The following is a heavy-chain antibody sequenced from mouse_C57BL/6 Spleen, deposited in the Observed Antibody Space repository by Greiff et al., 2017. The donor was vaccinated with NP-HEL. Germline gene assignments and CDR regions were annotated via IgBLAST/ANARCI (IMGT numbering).Heavy chain of an antibody. CDR1: GYAFTNYL. V-gene: IGHV1-54*01. CDR3: ARETTVVEGNFDY. D-gene: IGHD1-1*01. Sequence: QVQLQQSGAELVRPGTSVKVSCKASGYAFTNYLIEWVKQRPGQGLEWIGVINPGSGGTNYNEKFKGKATLTADKSSSTAYMQLSSLTSEDSAVYFCARETTVVEGNFDYWGQGTTLTVSS. J-gene: IGHJ2*01. CDR2: INPGSGGT.